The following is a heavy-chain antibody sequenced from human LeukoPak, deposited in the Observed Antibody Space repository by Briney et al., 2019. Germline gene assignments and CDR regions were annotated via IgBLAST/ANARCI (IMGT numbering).Heavy chain of an antibody. J-gene: IGHJ4*02. D-gene: IGHD4-17*01. CDR1: GLTFSNVW. CDR2: IKSKTDGGTT. V-gene: IGHV3-15*01. Sequence: TPGGSLRLSCAASGLTFSNVWMSWVRQAPGKGLEWVGRIKSKTDGGTTGYAAPVKGRFTISTDDSKNTLHLQMNSLKTEDTAVYYCVRYGPRNYFDYWGQGTLVTVSS. CDR3: VRYGPRNYFDY.